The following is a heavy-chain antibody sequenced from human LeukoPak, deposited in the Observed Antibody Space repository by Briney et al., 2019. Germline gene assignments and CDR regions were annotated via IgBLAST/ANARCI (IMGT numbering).Heavy chain of an antibody. D-gene: IGHD6-13*01. CDR2: IFYTGST. CDR3: ARLGPGYSSTWSNDAFAI. J-gene: IGHJ3*02. Sequence: SVTLSLTCTVSGGSISSSTYYWGWIRQPPGKGLVWIGNIFYTGSTYYHPSLKSRVTISVDTSKNQFSLKLSSVTAADTAVYYCARLGPGYSSTWSNDAFAIWGQGTVVTVSS. V-gene: IGHV4-39*01. CDR1: GGSISSSTYY.